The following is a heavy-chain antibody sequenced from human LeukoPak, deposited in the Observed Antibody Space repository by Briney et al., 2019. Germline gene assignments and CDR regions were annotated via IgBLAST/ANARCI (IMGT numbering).Heavy chain of an antibody. CDR3: ATDSPNYYDSYAFDI. D-gene: IGHD3-22*01. CDR1: RYTLPELS. Sequence: SVKVSCKVSRYTLPELSMHWVRQAPGKGLEWMGGFYPEDGETIYAQKFQGRVTMTQDTSTDTAYMELSSLRSEDTAVYYCATDSPNYYDSYAFDIWGQGQWSPSLQ. V-gene: IGHV1-24*01. CDR2: FYPEDGET. J-gene: IGHJ3*02.